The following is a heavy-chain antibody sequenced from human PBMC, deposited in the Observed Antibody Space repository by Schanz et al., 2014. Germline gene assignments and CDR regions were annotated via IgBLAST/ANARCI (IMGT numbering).Heavy chain of an antibody. Sequence: QVQLQESGPGLVKPSETLSLTCTVSGGSISSYYWSWIRQPPGKGLEWIGFIYYRGNTNYNPSLTSRVTMSVDTSKNQLSLKLTSVTAADTAVYYCATVSYDFWSGKDYYSFHMDVWGKGTTVTVSS. CDR1: GGSISSYY. V-gene: IGHV4-59*01. CDR3: ATVSYDFWSGKDYYSFHMDV. CDR2: IYYRGNT. J-gene: IGHJ6*03. D-gene: IGHD3-3*01.